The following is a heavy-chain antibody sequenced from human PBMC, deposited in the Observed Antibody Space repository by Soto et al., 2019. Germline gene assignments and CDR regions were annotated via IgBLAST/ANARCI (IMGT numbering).Heavy chain of an antibody. J-gene: IGHJ4*02. Sequence: QVQMVQSGPEVKMPGASVKVSCKTSGYTFTAYGLAWLRQAPGQRPEWMGWVSTNDDRTNYARDFQDRVTLTTDRSTTTTPMELRSLGTDDTAVYYCARELNTESSAYYSFAFWGQGTLVTVSS. D-gene: IGHD3-22*01. CDR3: ARELNTESSAYYSFAF. CDR2: VSTNDDRT. V-gene: IGHV1-18*01. CDR1: GYTFTAYG.